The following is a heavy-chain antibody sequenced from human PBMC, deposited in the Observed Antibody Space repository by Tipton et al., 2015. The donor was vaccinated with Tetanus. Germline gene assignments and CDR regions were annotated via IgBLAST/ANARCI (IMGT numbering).Heavy chain of an antibody. Sequence: SLRLSCAASGFTFSSYGMHWVRQAPGKGLEWVAVISYDGGNKYYADSVKGRFTISRDNSKNTLYLQMNSLRAEDTAVYYCARAAGFLGLTHDFWGRGTLVSVSS. V-gene: IGHV3-30*03. CDR2: ISYDGGNK. CDR1: GFTFSSYG. CDR3: ARAAGFLGLTHDF. J-gene: IGHJ4*02. D-gene: IGHD2/OR15-2a*01.